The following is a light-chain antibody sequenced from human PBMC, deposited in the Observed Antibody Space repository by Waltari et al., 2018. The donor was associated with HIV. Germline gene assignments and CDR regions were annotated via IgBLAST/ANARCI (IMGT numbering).Light chain of an antibody. Sequence: QSALTQPRSVSGSPGQSVTISCTGTSSDAGDYKYVSWYQNHPGKAPKLIIYDVTERPSGGPDRFSGSKSGNTASLTISGLQAEDEADYFCCSHAGTSSFVIFGGGTKLTVL. CDR3: CSHAGTSSFVI. CDR2: DVT. V-gene: IGLV2-11*01. J-gene: IGLJ2*01. CDR1: SSDAGDYKY.